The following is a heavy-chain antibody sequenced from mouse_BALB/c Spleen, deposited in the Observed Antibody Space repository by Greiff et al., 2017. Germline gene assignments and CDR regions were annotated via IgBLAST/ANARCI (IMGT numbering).Heavy chain of an antibody. CDR1: GDSITSGY. CDR3: ASFITTVEPFAY. Sequence: EVKLQESGPSLVKPSQTLSLTCSVTGDSITSGYWNWIRKFPGNKLEYMGYISYSGSTYYNPSLKSRISITRDTSKNQYYLQLNSVTTEDTATYYCASFITTVEPFAYWGQGTLVTVSA. CDR2: ISYSGST. V-gene: IGHV3-8*02. D-gene: IGHD1-1*01. J-gene: IGHJ3*01.